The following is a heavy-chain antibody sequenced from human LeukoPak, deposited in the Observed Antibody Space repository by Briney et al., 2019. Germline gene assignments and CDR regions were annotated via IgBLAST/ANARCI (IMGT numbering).Heavy chain of an antibody. J-gene: IGHJ4*02. CDR3: ARDPSYRWDYFDY. V-gene: IGHV4-4*07. D-gene: IGHD3-16*02. CDR1: GGSISSYY. CDR2: IYTSGST. Sequence: PSETPSLTCTVSGGSISSYYGSCVRQPAGKRLEWIGRIYTSGSTNYNPPLKSRVTISVDKSKNQFSLKLSSVTAADTGVYYCARDPSYRWDYFDYWGQGTLVTVSS.